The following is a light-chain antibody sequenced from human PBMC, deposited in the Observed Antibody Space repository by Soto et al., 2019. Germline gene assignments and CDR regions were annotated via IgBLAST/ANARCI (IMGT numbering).Light chain of an antibody. J-gene: IGKJ5*01. CDR3: QQYNNWPAIT. CDR2: DAS. CDR1: QSVGSD. Sequence: EIVVTQSSATLSVSPGARATLSCSSSQSVGSDVVWYRQKPGQAPRLLIYDASKRATGIPVRFSGSGSGTDFTLTISSLQSEDFAVYYCQQYNNWPAITFGQGTRLEIK. V-gene: IGKV3D-15*01.